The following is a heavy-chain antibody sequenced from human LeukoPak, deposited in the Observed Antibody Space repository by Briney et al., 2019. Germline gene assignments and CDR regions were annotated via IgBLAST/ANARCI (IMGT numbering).Heavy chain of an antibody. Sequence: GGSLRLSCAASGFTVSSNYMSWVRQAPGKGLEWVSVIYSGGSTYYADSVKGRFTISRDNSKNTLYLQMNSLRAEDTAVYYCAKETVRGYYSPFDYWGQGTLVTVSS. CDR3: AKETVRGYYSPFDY. J-gene: IGHJ4*02. CDR2: IYSGGST. V-gene: IGHV3-66*01. CDR1: GFTVSSNY. D-gene: IGHD3-22*01.